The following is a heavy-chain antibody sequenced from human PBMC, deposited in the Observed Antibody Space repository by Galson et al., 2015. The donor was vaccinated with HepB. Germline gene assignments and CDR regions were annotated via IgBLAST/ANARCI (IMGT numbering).Heavy chain of an antibody. J-gene: IGHJ6*02. CDR2: ISAYNGKT. CDR1: GYTFTRHG. Sequence: SVKVSCKASGYTFTRHGTSWVRQAPGQRLEWMGWISAYNGKTDYAPKVQGRVTMTTDTSTSTAYMELRSLRSDDTAVYYCARDLGDTFYFYYNGMDVWGQGTTVTVSS. CDR3: ARDLGDTFYFYYNGMDV. V-gene: IGHV1-18*04. D-gene: IGHD4-17*01.